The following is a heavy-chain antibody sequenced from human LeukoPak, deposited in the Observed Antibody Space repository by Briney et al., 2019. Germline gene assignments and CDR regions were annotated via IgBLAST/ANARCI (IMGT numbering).Heavy chain of an antibody. J-gene: IGHJ3*02. Sequence: PSETLSLTCTVSGGSISSYYWSWIRQPPGKGLEWIGYIYYSGSTNYNPSLKSRVTISVDTSKNQFSLKLSSVTAADTAVYYCAGHLYYYDSSGLRIDAFDIWGQGTMVTVSS. CDR1: GGSISSYY. CDR2: IYYSGST. CDR3: AGHLYYYDSSGLRIDAFDI. D-gene: IGHD3-22*01. V-gene: IGHV4-59*08.